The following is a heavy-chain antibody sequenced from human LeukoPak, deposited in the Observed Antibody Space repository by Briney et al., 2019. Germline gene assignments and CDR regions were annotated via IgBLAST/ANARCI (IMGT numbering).Heavy chain of an antibody. CDR3: ARAYYSGYDLVDY. J-gene: IGHJ4*02. V-gene: IGHV3-7*01. CDR1: GFTFSSYG. CDR2: IKQDGSEK. Sequence: GGSLRLSCAASGFTFSSYGMHWVRQAPGKGLEWVANIKQDGSEKYYVDSVKGRFTISRDNAKNSLYLQMNSLRAEDTAVYYCARAYYSGYDLVDYWGQGTLVTVSS. D-gene: IGHD5-12*01.